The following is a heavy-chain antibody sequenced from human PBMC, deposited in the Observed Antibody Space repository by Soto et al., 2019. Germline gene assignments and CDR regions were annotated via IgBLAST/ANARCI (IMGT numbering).Heavy chain of an antibody. CDR2: IYYSGST. Sequence: VQLQESGPGLVKPSETLSLTCTVSGGSISSYYWSWIRQPPGKGLEWIGYIYYSGSTNYNPSLKSRVTISVDTSKNQFSLKLSSVSAADTAVYYCERAWGGWADYWGQGTLVTVSS. CDR3: ERAWGGWADY. J-gene: IGHJ4*02. V-gene: IGHV4-59*01. CDR1: GGSISSYY. D-gene: IGHD3-16*01.